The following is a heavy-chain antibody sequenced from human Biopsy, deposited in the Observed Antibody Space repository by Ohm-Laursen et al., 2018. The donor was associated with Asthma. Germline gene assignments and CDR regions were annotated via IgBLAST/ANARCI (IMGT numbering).Heavy chain of an antibody. Sequence: SSVKVSCKASGGSFSNFAFSWVRQAPGHGLEWMGTILTKFDITSYAEKFQGRVTITADTSTSTTYMELSRLRSEDTAVYYCARSYDTDSYPVLVLDYWGQGTLVTVSS. D-gene: IGHD3-22*01. J-gene: IGHJ4*02. V-gene: IGHV1-69*04. CDR1: GGSFSNFA. CDR3: ARSYDTDSYPVLVLDY. CDR2: ILTKFDIT.